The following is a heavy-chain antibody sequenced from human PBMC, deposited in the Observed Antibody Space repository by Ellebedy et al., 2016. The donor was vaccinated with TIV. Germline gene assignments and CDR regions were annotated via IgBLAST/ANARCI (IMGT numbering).Heavy chain of an antibody. CDR1: GYTFTSYG. V-gene: IGHV1-18*04. CDR3: ARYCNSTTCSNWFDP. Sequence: AASVKVSCKTSGYTFTSYGISWVRQAPGQGLEWMGWISAYNGNTNYEQMRQGRVTMTTDTLTSPAYMERRSLRSDDTAVYYCARYCNSTTCSNWFDPWGQGTLVTVSS. D-gene: IGHD2-2*01. J-gene: IGHJ5*02. CDR2: ISAYNGNT.